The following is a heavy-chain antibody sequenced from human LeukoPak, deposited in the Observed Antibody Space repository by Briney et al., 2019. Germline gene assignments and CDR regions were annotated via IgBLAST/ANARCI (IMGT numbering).Heavy chain of an antibody. CDR1: GFTFSSYW. J-gene: IGHJ4*02. CDR3: ARSGLWWSTHPLTYFDY. Sequence: AGGSLRLSCAASGFTFSSYWMHWVRQAPGRGLVWVSRINSDGSSTSYADSVKGRFTISRDNAKNTLYLQMNSLRAEDTAVYYCARSGLWWSTHPLTYFDYWGQGTLVTVSS. CDR2: INSDGSST. D-gene: IGHD2-21*01. V-gene: IGHV3-74*01.